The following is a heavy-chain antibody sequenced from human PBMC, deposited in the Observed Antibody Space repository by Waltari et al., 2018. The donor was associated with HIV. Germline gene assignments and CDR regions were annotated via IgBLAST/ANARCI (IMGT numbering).Heavy chain of an antibody. V-gene: IGHV1-69*04. J-gene: IGHJ4*02. CDR3: AAGCTNGVCRMDY. CDR1: GGTFSSYA. Sequence: QVQLVQSGAEVKKPGSSVKVSCKASGGTFSSYAISWVRQAPGQGLEWMGRIIPILGIANYAQKFQGRVTITADKSTSTAYMERSSLRSEDTAVYYCAAGCTNGVCRMDYWGQGTLVTVSS. D-gene: IGHD2-8*01. CDR2: IIPILGIA.